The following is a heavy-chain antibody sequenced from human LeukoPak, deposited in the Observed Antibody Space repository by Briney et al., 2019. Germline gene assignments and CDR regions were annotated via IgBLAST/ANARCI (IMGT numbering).Heavy chain of an antibody. CDR1: GFTFSNYW. Sequence: PGGSLRLSCAASGFTFSNYWMTWVRQAPGKGLEWVANIREDGSQKYYLDSVKGRFTISRDNAENSLSLQMNSLRVEDTAIYFCARDRNYHENKMWYDANYIWGQGTMVTVSS. V-gene: IGHV3-7*01. D-gene: IGHD3-22*01. CDR2: IREDGSQK. J-gene: IGHJ3*02. CDR3: ARDRNYHENKMWYDANYI.